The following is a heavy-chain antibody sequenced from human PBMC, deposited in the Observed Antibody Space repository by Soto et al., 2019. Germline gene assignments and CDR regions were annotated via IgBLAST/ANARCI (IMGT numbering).Heavy chain of an antibody. D-gene: IGHD4-4*01. CDR2: IYYSGST. CDR1: GGSSSSNSYY. CDR3: ASRLHSSNYGMDV. J-gene: IGHJ6*02. Sequence: SETLSLTCSVSGGSSSSNSYYWGWIRQPPGKGLEWIGSIYYSGSTFYNPSLKSRITISVDTSKNQFSLKLSSVTAADTAVYYCASRLHSSNYGMDVWGQRTTVTVSS. V-gene: IGHV4-39*07.